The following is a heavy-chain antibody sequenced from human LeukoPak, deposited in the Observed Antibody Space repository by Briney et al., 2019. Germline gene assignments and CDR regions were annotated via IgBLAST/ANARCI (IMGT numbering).Heavy chain of an antibody. CDR3: ARTRGYAFDI. CDR2: IDSDGSDT. CDR1: GFTFSSYW. Sequence: PGGSLRLSCAASGFTFSSYWMHWVRQAPGKGLVWVSYIDSDGSDTTYADSVKGRFTISRDNAKNTLYLQMNSLRAEDTAVYYCARTRGYAFDIWGQGTMVTVSS. D-gene: IGHD3-10*01. V-gene: IGHV3-74*01. J-gene: IGHJ3*02.